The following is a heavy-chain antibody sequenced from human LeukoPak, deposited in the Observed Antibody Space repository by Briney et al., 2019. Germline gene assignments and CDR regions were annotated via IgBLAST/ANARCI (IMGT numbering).Heavy chain of an antibody. CDR2: IYPGDSDT. Sequence: GESLKIPCKGSGYSFTSYWIGWVRQMPGKGLEWMGIIYPGDSDTRYSPSFQGQVTISADKSISTAYLQWSSLKASDTAMYYCARQGYSSGWYGWFDYWGQGTLVTVSS. D-gene: IGHD6-19*01. CDR3: ARQGYSSGWYGWFDY. J-gene: IGHJ4*02. V-gene: IGHV5-51*01. CDR1: GYSFTSYW.